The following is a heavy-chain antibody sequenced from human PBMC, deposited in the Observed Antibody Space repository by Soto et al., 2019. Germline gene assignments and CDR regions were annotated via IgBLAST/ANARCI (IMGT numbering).Heavy chain of an antibody. CDR3: ARLSPPGDYYYYGMDV. CDR2: IYPGDSDT. D-gene: IGHD4-17*01. CDR1: GYSFTSYW. J-gene: IGHJ6*02. V-gene: IGHV5-51*01. Sequence: GESLKISCKGSGYSFTSYWIGWVRQMPGKGLEWMGIIYPGDSDTRYSPSFQGQVTTSADKSISTAYLQWSSLKASDTAMYYCARLSPPGDYYYYGMDVWGQGTTVTVSS.